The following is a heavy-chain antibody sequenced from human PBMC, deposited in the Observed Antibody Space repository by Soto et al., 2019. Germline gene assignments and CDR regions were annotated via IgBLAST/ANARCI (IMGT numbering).Heavy chain of an antibody. CDR1: GFTFSSYW. V-gene: IGHV3-7*05. CDR2: IKQDGSEK. Sequence: PGGSLRLSCAASGFTFSSYWMSWVRQAPGKGLEWVANIKQDGSEKYYVDSVKGRFTISRDNAKNSLYLQMNSLRAEDTAVYYFARVPRGYSGYDAEYYFDYWGQGTLVTVSS. CDR3: ARVPRGYSGYDAEYYFDY. J-gene: IGHJ4*02. D-gene: IGHD5-12*01.